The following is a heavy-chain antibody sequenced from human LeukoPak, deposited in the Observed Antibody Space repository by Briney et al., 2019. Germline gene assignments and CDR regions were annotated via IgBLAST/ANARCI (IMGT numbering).Heavy chain of an antibody. V-gene: IGHV3-30*02. D-gene: IGHD2/OR15-2a*01. CDR1: GFTFSSYG. Sequence: PGGSLRLSCAASGFTFSSYGMHWVRQAPGKGLEWVAFIRYDGSNKYYADSVEGRFTISRDNSKNTLYLQMNSLRAEDTAVYYCAKDFSKYYYYYMDVWGKGTTVTVSS. CDR2: IRYDGSNK. CDR3: AKDFSKYYYYYMDV. J-gene: IGHJ6*03.